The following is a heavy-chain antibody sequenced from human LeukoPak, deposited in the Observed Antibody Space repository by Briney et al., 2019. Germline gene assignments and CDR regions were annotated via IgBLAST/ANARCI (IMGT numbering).Heavy chain of an antibody. CDR3: ARSVSGQWLPWAFDY. D-gene: IGHD6-19*01. CDR1: GFTFSSYW. Sequence: PGGSLRLSCAASGFTFSSYWMSWVRQAPGKGLEWVAYINQDGSEKYYVDSVKGRFTISRDNAKNSLYLQMNSLRAEDTAVYYCARSVSGQWLPWAFDYWGQGTLVTVSS. J-gene: IGHJ4*02. V-gene: IGHV3-7*01. CDR2: INQDGSEK.